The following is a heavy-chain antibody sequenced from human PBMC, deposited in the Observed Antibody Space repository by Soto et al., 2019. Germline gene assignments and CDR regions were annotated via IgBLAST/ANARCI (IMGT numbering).Heavy chain of an antibody. V-gene: IGHV4-4*02. D-gene: IGHD6-6*01. J-gene: IGHJ4*02. CDR3: ASHRYTSSLDY. CDR2: IYHSGYT. Sequence: QVQLQESGPGLVKPSGTLSLTCGVSGDSISSSNWWSWVRQPPGKGLEWIGEIYHSGYTNYNPSLKSRVTISVDKSKNQFALRLTSVTAADTAVYYCASHRYTSSLDYWGQGTLVTVSS. CDR1: GDSISSSNW.